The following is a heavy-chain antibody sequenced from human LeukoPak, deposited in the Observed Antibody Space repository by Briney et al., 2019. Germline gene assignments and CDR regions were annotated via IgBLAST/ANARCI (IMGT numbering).Heavy chain of an antibody. V-gene: IGHV4-34*01. CDR1: GGSFSGYY. Sequence: PSETLSLTCAVYGGSFSGYYWSWIRQPPGKGLEWIGEINHSGSTNYNPSLKSRVTISVDTSKNQFSPKLSSVTAADTAVYYCARLVAYDFWSGYPVGFDYWGQGTLVTVSS. J-gene: IGHJ4*02. CDR2: INHSGST. CDR3: ARLVAYDFWSGYPVGFDY. D-gene: IGHD3-3*01.